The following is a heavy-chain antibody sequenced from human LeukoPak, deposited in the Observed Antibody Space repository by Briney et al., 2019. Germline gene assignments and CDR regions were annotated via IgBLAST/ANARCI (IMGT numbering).Heavy chain of an antibody. CDR1: GFALRSYS. CDR3: ATGAVTAWGMFDY. J-gene: IGHJ4*01. CDR2: MSASGGS. Sequence: PGGSLRLSCAASGFALRSYSMSWVRQAPGKGLEWVSGMSASGGSYYADSVKGRLIVSRDNAKNSLYLQMNSLRAEDTAVYYCATGAVTAWGMFDYWGQGNLVTVSS. V-gene: IGHV3-23*01. D-gene: IGHD2-21*02.